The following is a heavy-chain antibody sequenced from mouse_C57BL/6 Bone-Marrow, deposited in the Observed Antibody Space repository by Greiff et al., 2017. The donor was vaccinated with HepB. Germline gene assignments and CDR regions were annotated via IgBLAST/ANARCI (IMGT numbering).Heavy chain of an antibody. V-gene: IGHV14-4*01. CDR2: IDPENGDT. Sequence: VQLQQSGAELVRPGASVKLSCTASGFNIKDDNMHWVKQRPEQGLEWIGWIDPENGDTEYASKFQGKATITADTSSNTAYLQLSSLTSEDTAVYYCARRDGSWYFDVWGTGTTVTVSS. J-gene: IGHJ1*03. CDR3: ARRDGSWYFDV. D-gene: IGHD1-1*01. CDR1: GFNIKDDN.